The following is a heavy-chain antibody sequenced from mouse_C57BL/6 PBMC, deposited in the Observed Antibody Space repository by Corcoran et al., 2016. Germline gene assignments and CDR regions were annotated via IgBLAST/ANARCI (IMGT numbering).Heavy chain of an antibody. CDR1: GYTFTDYY. Sequence: EVQLQQSGPVLVKPGASVKMSCKASGYTFTDYYMNWVKQSHGKSLEWIGVINPYNGGTSYNQKFKGKATLTVDKSSSTAYMELNSQTSEDSAVYYCARRDYDKGAWFAYWGQGTLVTVSA. CDR3: ARRDYDKGAWFAY. D-gene: IGHD2-4*01. J-gene: IGHJ3*01. CDR2: INPYNGGT. V-gene: IGHV1-19*01.